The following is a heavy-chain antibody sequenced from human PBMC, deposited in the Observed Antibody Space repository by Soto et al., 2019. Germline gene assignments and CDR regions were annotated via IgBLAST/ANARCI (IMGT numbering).Heavy chain of an antibody. D-gene: IGHD3-9*01. V-gene: IGHV3-74*01. CDR3: AREYYGLLTGYYTDY. CDR1: GFPFSSYG. J-gene: IGHJ4*02. Sequence: EVQLVESGGDLVQRGGSRRLSFAASGFPFSSYGMPWVRHTPGRGLDWVARISGDGVTTYYADSVTGRFTVSRDNAKNTLSLQISGLRAEDTAVYYCAREYYGLLTGYYTDYWGQGTLVSVSS. CDR2: ISGDGVTT.